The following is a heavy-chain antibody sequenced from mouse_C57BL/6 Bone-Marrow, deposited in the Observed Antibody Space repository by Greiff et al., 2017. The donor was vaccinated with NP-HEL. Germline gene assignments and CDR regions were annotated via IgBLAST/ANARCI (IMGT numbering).Heavy chain of an antibody. V-gene: IGHV1-81*01. J-gene: IGHJ2*01. CDR3: ARRDITTAYFDY. Sequence: VQLQQSGAELARPGASVKLSCKASGYTFTSYGISWVKQRTGQGLEWIGEIYPRSGNTYYNEKFKGKATLTADKSSSTAYMELRSLTSEDSAVYFCARRDITTAYFDYWGQGTTLTVSS. CDR1: GYTFTSYG. CDR2: IYPRSGNT. D-gene: IGHD1-1*01.